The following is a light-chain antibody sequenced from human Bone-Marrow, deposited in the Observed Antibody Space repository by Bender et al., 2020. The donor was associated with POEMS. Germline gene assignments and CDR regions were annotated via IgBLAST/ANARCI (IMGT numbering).Light chain of an antibody. CDR2: TNN. CDR1: GSTIGGYP. J-gene: IGLJ3*02. CDR3: VAWDASLNGWV. V-gene: IGLV1-44*01. Sequence: GQRVTISCSGSGSTIGGYPVNWYQQLPGTAPRLLIYTNNERPSGVPDRFSGSKSGTSASLAITGLQSDDEAIYFCVAWDASLNGWVFGGGTKLTVL.